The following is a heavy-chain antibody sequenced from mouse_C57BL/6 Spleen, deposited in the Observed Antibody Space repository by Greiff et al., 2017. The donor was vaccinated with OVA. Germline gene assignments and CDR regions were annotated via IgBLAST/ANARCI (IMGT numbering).Heavy chain of an antibody. CDR1: GYSITSDY. CDR3: ARSPDYYGSSHYAMDY. V-gene: IGHV3-8*01. Sequence: EVQLQESGPGLAKPSQTLSLTCSVTGYSITSDYWNWIRKFPGNKLEYMGYISYSGSTYYNPSLKSRISITRDTSKNQYYLQLNSVTTEDTATYYCARSPDYYGSSHYAMDYWGQGTSVTVSS. CDR2: ISYSGST. J-gene: IGHJ4*01. D-gene: IGHD1-1*01.